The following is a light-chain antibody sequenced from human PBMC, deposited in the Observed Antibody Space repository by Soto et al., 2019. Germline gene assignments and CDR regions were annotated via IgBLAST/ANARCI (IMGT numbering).Light chain of an antibody. V-gene: IGLV2-23*02. Sequence: QSALTQPASVSGSPGQSITISCTGTSSDVGSYNLVSWYQQHPGKAPKLVIYEVNKRPSGVSNRFSGSKSGNTASLTISGLQAEDEADYYCCSYAGSSTYVFGTGTKLTVL. CDR3: CSYAGSSTYV. J-gene: IGLJ1*01. CDR2: EVN. CDR1: SSDVGSYNL.